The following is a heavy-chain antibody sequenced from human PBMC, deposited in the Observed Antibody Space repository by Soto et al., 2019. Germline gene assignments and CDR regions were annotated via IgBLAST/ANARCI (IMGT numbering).Heavy chain of an antibody. D-gene: IGHD6-25*01. Sequence: SETLSLTCAVYGGSFSGYYWTWIRQPPEKGLEWIGEINHSGSANQNPSLKSRVSISVDRSKNQFSLRLRSVTAADTAVYYCARGISVMAAFAGDAPDKYFFDSWSLGTLVTVSS. CDR3: ARGISVMAAFAGDAPDKYFFDS. J-gene: IGHJ4*02. CDR2: INHSGSA. V-gene: IGHV4-34*01. CDR1: GGSFSGYY.